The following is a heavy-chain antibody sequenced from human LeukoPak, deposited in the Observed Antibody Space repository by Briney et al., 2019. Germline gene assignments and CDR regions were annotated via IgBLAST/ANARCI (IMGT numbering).Heavy chain of an antibody. D-gene: IGHD1-1*01. CDR3: ARGSQLFGRVIDY. V-gene: IGHV3-48*03. CDR1: GFSVSSNY. CDR2: ISSSGSTI. J-gene: IGHJ4*02. Sequence: PGGSLRLSCAASGFSVSSNYMNWVRQAPGKGLEWVSYISSSGSTIYYADSVKGRFTISRDNAKNSLYLLMNSLRAEDTAVYYCARGSQLFGRVIDYWGQGTLVTVSS.